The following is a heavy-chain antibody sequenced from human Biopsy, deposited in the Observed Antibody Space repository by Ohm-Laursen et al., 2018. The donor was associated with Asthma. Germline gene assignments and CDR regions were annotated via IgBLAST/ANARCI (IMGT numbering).Heavy chain of an antibody. CDR1: GFRFDDYT. D-gene: IGHD6-6*01. Sequence: SLRLSCAASGFRFDDYTMVWVRQPPGKGLQWVALISWDAGRTHYADSVKGRFTISRDNSKDTLYLQVNSLRGDDTAVYYCARGKTWGRSYYFDYWGQGTLVTVSS. J-gene: IGHJ4*02. CDR2: ISWDAGRT. V-gene: IGHV3-43*01. CDR3: ARGKTWGRSYYFDY.